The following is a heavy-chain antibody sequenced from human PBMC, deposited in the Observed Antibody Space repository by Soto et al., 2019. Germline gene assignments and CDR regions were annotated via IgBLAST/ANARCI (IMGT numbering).Heavy chain of an antibody. Sequence: GASVKVSCKASGGTFGNLGISWLRQAPGQGLEWMGGTIPIFDTPHYAEKFRDRLTITADATSTAYMELTSLSSEDTATYYCARDREDGSGTKYNRFDSWGQGSLVTVCS. CDR2: TIPIFDTP. CDR3: ARDREDGSGTKYNRFDS. CDR1: GGTFGNLG. V-gene: IGHV1-69*13. J-gene: IGHJ5*01. D-gene: IGHD3-10*01.